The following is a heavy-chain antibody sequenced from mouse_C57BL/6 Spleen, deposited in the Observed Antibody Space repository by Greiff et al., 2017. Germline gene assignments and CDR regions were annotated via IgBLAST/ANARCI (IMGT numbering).Heavy chain of an antibody. V-gene: IGHV1-64*01. CDR2: IHPNSGST. D-gene: IGHD1-1*01. Sequence: QVQLQQSGAELVKPGASVKLSCKASGYTFTSYWMHWVKQRPGQGLEWIGMIHPNSGSTNYNEKFKSKATLTVDKSSSTAYMQLSSLTSEDSAVYYCARDPYYYGSSYRYFDVWGTGTTVTVSS. CDR3: ARDPYYYGSSYRYFDV. CDR1: GYTFTSYW. J-gene: IGHJ1*03.